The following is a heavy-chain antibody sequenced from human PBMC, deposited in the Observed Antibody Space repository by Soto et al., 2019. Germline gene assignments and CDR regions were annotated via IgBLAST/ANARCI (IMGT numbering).Heavy chain of an antibody. CDR1: GYTLTELS. Sequence: ASVKVSCKVSGYTLTELSMHWVRQSPGKGLEWMGGFDPEDGETIYAQKFQGRVTMTEDTSTDTAYMELSSLRSEDTAVYYCATPTSLMITFGGVIVHDAFDIWGQGTIVTVSS. CDR3: ATPTSLMITFGGVIVHDAFDI. D-gene: IGHD3-16*02. J-gene: IGHJ3*02. CDR2: FDPEDGET. V-gene: IGHV1-24*01.